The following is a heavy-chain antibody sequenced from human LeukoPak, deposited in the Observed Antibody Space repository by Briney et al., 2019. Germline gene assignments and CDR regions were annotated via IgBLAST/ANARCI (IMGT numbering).Heavy chain of an antibody. V-gene: IGHV1-69*06. CDR2: IIPMFGTA. D-gene: IGHD5-24*01. CDR1: GGTFSSYA. J-gene: IGHJ5*02. Sequence: ASVKVSCKASGGTFSSYAISWVRQAPGQGLEWMGGIIPMFGTADYAQKFRGRVTITADKSTSTAYMELSSLRSEDTAVYYCARGGDAYGTEYNWFDPWGQGTLVTVSS. CDR3: ARGGDAYGTEYNWFDP.